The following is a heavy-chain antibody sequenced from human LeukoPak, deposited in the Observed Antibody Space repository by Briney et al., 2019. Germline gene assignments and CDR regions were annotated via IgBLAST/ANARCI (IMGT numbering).Heavy chain of an antibody. CDR1: GGSISSGGYD. D-gene: IGHD2-2*02. V-gene: IGHV4-31*03. CDR3: ARDQTSRTAYYCSSSGCYSDDAFDI. Sequence: PSETLSLTCTVSGGSISSGGYDSSWIRQHPGKGPESIGYIYNSGSTYYNPCIKIRVTISVDTSKNQLSLKLSSVTAADTAVYYCARDQTSRTAYYCSSSGCYSDDAFDIWGRGTMVTVSS. CDR2: IYNSGST. J-gene: IGHJ3*02.